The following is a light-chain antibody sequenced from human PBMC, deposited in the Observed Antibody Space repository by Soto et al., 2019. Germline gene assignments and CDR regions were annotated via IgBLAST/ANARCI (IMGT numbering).Light chain of an antibody. CDR3: SSYTSSGTGL. CDR2: DVN. CDR1: SSDVGGYNY. V-gene: IGLV2-14*01. Sequence: QSALTQPASVSGSPGQSITISCTGTSSDVGGYNYVSWYQQHPGKAPKLIIFDVNNRPSGVSNRFSGSKSGNMASLTISGLQTEDEADYYCSSYTSSGTGLLGGGTKLTVL. J-gene: IGLJ2*01.